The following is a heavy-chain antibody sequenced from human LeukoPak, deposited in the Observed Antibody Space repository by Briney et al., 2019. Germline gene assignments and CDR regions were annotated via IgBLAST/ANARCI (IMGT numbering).Heavy chain of an antibody. CDR2: ISHSGST. J-gene: IGHJ4*02. CDR3: ARVSVAYYFDY. D-gene: IGHD2-15*01. V-gene: IGHV4-34*01. Sequence: SETLSLTCAVYGGSFSGYYWSWIRQPPGKGLEWIGEISHSGSTNYNPSLKSRVTISVDTSKNQFSLKLSSVTAADTAVYYCARVSVAYYFDYWGQGTLVTVSS. CDR1: GGSFSGYY.